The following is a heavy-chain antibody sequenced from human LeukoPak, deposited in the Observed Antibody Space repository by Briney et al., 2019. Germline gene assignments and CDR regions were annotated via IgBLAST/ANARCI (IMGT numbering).Heavy chain of an antibody. CDR2: ISGSGGST. Sequence: GRSLRLSCATSGFTFSRYAMHWVRQAPGKGLEWVSAISGSGGSTYYADSVKGRFTISRDNSKNTLYLQMNSLRAEDTAVYYCARHLYHCGGGNCYYYFDYWGQGTLVTVSS. J-gene: IGHJ4*02. D-gene: IGHD2-21*02. CDR1: GFTFSRYA. CDR3: ARHLYHCGGGNCYYYFDY. V-gene: IGHV3-23*01.